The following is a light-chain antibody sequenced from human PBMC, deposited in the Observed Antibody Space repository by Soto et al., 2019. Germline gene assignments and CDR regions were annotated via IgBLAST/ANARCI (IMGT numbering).Light chain of an antibody. V-gene: IGKV1-12*01. CDR2: AAS. CDR1: QSIGIW. CDR3: QQANTFPFP. J-gene: IGKJ3*01. Sequence: DIQMTQSPSSVSASVGDRVTITCRASQSIGIWLAWYQQRPGQAPKLLIHAASNLRSGVPSRFSGSGSGTDFTLTISSLQPEEFATYYVQQANTFPFPFGPGTKVDVK.